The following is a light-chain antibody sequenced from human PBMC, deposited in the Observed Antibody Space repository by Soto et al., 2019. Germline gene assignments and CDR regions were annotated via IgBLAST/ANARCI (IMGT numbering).Light chain of an antibody. V-gene: IGKV3D-20*02. CDR3: QQRSNWPPIT. Sequence: EVVLTQSPGTLSLSPGERATLSCRASQSVSSSQLTWFQQKPGQAPRLLIYAASNRAAGIPDRFSGSGSGTDFTLTISRLEPEDFAVYYCQQRSNWPPITFGQGTRLEIK. CDR1: QSVSSSQ. CDR2: AAS. J-gene: IGKJ5*01.